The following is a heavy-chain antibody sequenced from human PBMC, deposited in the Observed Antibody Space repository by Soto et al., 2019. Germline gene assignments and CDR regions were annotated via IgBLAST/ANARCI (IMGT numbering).Heavy chain of an antibody. J-gene: IGHJ4*02. V-gene: IGHV3-64*01. CDR1: GFTFSSYD. Sequence: EVQLAESGGGMVQPGGSLRLSCVASGFTFSSYDMHWFRQAPGKGLEYVSSISSNGGTTYYGNSVKCGCAISRDNSKNPLYLQMGSLRAEDMAVYYCVRRVSGNYDYWGQGTLVTVSS. CDR2: ISSNGGTT. CDR3: VRRVSGNYDY. D-gene: IGHD1-7*01.